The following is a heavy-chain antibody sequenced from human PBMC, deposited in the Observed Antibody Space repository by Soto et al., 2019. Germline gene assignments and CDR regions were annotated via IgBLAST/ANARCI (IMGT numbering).Heavy chain of an antibody. V-gene: IGHV3-23*01. D-gene: IGHD1-26*01. CDR1: GFSFSSYT. CDR3: AKDRMGASGWFDP. CDR2: VSGNGGNT. J-gene: IGHJ5*02. Sequence: GGSLRLSCVASGFSFSSYTMNWVRQAPGKGLEWVSGVSGNGGNTYYADSVKGRFSISRDNSKHTLYLQLNSLRAEDTAIYYCAKDRMGASGWFDPWGQGTPVTVSS.